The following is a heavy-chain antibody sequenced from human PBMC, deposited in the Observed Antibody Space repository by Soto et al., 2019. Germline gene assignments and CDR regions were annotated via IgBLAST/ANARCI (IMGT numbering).Heavy chain of an antibody. CDR3: ARSYCSTLENWFDP. CDR2: IYCSGST. D-gene: IGHD6-13*01. J-gene: IGHJ5*02. CDR1: GGSISSYY. V-gene: IGHV4-59*01. Sequence: ASETLSLTCTVSGGSISSYYWSWIRQPPVKGLEWIGYIYCSGSTNYNPSLKSRVTISVDTSKNQFSLKLSSVTAADTAVYYCARSYCSTLENWFDPWGQGTLVTVSS.